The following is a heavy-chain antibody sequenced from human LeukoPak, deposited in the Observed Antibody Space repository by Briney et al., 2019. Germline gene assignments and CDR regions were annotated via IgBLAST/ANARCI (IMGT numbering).Heavy chain of an antibody. V-gene: IGHV1-24*01. CDR1: GYTLTELS. CDR2: FDPEDGET. D-gene: IGHD2-21*02. J-gene: IGHJ5*02. CDR3: ATTVARYCGGDCRGKFDP. Sequence: PWASVKVSCKVSGYTLTELSMHWVRQAPGKGLEWMGGFDPEDGETIYAQKFQGRVTMTKDTSTDTAYMELSSLRSEDTAVYYCATTVARYCGGDCRGKFDPWGQGTLVTVSS.